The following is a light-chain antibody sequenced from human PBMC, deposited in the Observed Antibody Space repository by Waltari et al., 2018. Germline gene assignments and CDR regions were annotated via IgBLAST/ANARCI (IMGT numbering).Light chain of an antibody. V-gene: IGKV3-20*01. CDR2: HES. CDR1: PSVSKY. CDR3: QHYVSLPAT. Sequence: DIVLTQSPGTLSLSPGKRATLSCRSCPSVSKYLAWYQQKPGQAPRLLIYHESTRAAGIPDRFSGSGYGTDFSLTISRLEAEDFAVYYCQHYVSLPATFGQGTKVEIK. J-gene: IGKJ1*01.